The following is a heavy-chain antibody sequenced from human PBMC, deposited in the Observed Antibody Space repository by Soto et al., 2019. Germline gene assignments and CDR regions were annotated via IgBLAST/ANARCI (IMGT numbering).Heavy chain of an antibody. CDR2: ISYDGSNK. CDR3: AKEHWDLSGTTSRYYYGMDV. CDR1: GLNCISYG. J-gene: IGHJ6*02. V-gene: IGHV3-30*18. Sequence: PGGPLRHSRTASGLNCISYGMHWVRQAPGKGLEWVAVISYDGSNKYYADSVKGRFTISRDNSKNTLYLQMNSLRAEDTAVYYCAKEHWDLSGTTSRYYYGMDVWGQGTTVTVSS. D-gene: IGHD1-7*01.